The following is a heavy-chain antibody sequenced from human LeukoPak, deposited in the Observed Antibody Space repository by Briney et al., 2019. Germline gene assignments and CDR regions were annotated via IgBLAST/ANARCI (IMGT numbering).Heavy chain of an antibody. J-gene: IGHJ5*02. CDR3: AKDPRGSGSSGWFDP. CDR2: ISGSGGST. Sequence: GGSLRLSCTASGFTFSRYAMSWVPQSPGKALEWVSGISGSGGSTYYADSVKGRFTISRDNSKNTLYLQMNSLRAEDTAVYYCAKDPRGSGSSGWFDPWGQGTLVTVSS. D-gene: IGHD3-10*01. CDR1: GFTFSRYA. V-gene: IGHV3-23*01.